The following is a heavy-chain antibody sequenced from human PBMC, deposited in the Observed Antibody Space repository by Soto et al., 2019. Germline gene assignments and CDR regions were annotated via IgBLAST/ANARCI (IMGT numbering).Heavy chain of an antibody. Sequence: SETLSLTCTVSGGSISSYYWSWIRQPPGKGLEWIGYIYYSGSTNYNPSLKSRVTISVETSKNQFFLKLSSVTAADTAVYYCARGELYDYIWGSYRAWGQGTLVTVSS. J-gene: IGHJ5*02. CDR3: ARGELYDYIWGSYRA. V-gene: IGHV4-59*01. CDR2: IYYSGST. D-gene: IGHD3-16*02. CDR1: GGSISSYY.